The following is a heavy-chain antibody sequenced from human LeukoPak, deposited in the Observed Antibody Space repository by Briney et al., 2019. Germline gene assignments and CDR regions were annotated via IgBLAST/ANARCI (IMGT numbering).Heavy chain of an antibody. CDR1: GYTFTGYY. J-gene: IGHJ3*02. Sequence: ASVKVSCKASGYTFTGYYMHWVRQAPGQGLEWMGWINPNSGGTNYAQKFQGRVTMTRDTSISTAYMELSRLRSDDTAVYYCARSRVATHAFDIWGQGTMVTVSS. V-gene: IGHV1-2*02. CDR2: INPNSGGT. D-gene: IGHD5-12*01. CDR3: ARSRVATHAFDI.